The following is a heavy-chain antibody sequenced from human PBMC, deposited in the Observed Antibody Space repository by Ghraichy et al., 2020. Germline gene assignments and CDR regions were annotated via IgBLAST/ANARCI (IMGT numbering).Heavy chain of an antibody. CDR2: INASGGST. D-gene: IGHD4-17*01. J-gene: IGHJ2*01. CDR1: GYILSNYY. V-gene: IGHV1-46*03. Sequence: ASVKVSCKASGYILSNYYMHWVRQAPGQGLEWMGIINASGGSTSYAQKFQGRVTMTRDTSTSTVYMELSSLRSEDTAVYYCARSTTVTTPRYWYFDLWGRGTLVTVSS. CDR3: ARSTTVTTPRYWYFDL.